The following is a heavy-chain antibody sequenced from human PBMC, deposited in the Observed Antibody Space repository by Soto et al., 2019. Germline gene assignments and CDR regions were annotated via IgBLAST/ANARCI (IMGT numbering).Heavy chain of an antibody. CDR1: GGTIRRYY. D-gene: IGHD6-13*01. Sequence: SETLSLTYTVSGGTIRRYYWSWIRQSPDRGLEWIGYIHYSGSTNYNPSLKSRVTISVDTSKNQLSLKLSSVTAADTAVYYCARGSAAGTKSPFDYWGQGTLVTIS. J-gene: IGHJ4*02. V-gene: IGHV4-59*01. CDR3: ARGSAAGTKSPFDY. CDR2: IHYSGST.